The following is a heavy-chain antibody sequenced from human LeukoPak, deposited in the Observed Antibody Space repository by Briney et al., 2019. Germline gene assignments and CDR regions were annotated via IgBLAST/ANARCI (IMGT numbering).Heavy chain of an antibody. D-gene: IGHD3-10*01. J-gene: IGHJ4*02. CDR2: INPDGSTT. Sequence: GGSLRLPCAASGFTFSNYWMHWVRQDPGKGLVWVSFINPDGSTTNYADSVKGRFTISRDNAKNALYLQMNSLRAEDTAVYYCAKDLHYGSADYWGQGTLVTVSS. CDR3: AKDLHYGSADY. V-gene: IGHV3-74*01. CDR1: GFTFSNYW.